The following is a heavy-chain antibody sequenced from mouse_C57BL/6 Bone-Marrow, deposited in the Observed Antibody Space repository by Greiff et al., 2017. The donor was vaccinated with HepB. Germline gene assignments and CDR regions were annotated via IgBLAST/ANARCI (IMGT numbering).Heavy chain of an antibody. CDR3: ARYDYDEDY. V-gene: IGHV1-82*01. Sequence: VQLQQSGPELVKPGASVKISYKASGYAFSSSWMNWVKQRPGKGLEWIGRIYPGDGDTNYNGKFKGKATLTADKSSSTAYMQLSSLTSEDSAVYFCARYDYDEDYWGQGTTLTVSS. CDR2: IYPGDGDT. J-gene: IGHJ2*01. CDR1: GYAFSSSW. D-gene: IGHD2-4*01.